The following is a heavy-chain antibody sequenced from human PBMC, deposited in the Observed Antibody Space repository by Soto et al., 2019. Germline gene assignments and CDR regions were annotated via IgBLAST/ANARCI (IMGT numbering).Heavy chain of an antibody. V-gene: IGHV4-30-2*01. CDR2: LYHTGST. J-gene: IGHJ4*02. D-gene: IGHD2-15*01. Sequence: SETLSLTCTLSGSSIISGDYSLSWIRQPPGKGLEWIAYLYHTGSTYYNPSLKSRVTMSADRSKNQFSLNLASVTAADTAVYYCARGAVVSPLDYWGRGTLVTVSS. CDR3: ARGAVVSPLDY. CDR1: GSSIISGDYS.